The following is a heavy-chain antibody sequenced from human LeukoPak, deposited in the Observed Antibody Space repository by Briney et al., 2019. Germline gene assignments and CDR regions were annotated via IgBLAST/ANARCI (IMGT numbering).Heavy chain of an antibody. CDR2: INDYTGET. Sequence: SETLSLTCTVYGGSFTDYFWTGIRQSPGKGLEWSGEINDYTGETTSNPSLNSRVSLCLEKSRNQFPLKLRSVTAADTAVYYSPRGRIVKIVVVHSLSYGMVVWGEGATVTVSS. CDR1: GGSFTDYF. D-gene: IGHD3-22*01. J-gene: IGHJ6*04. V-gene: IGHV4-34*01. CDR3: PRGRIVKIVVVHSLSYGMVV.